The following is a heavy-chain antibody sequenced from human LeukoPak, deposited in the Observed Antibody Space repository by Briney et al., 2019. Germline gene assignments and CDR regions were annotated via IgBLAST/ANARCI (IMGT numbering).Heavy chain of an antibody. Sequence: AGGSLRLSCAASGFTFSSYAMSWVRQAPGKGLEWVSSISAGGGSTYYADSVKGRFTISRDSSENTLYLQMNRLRAEDTAVYYCAKGRRDGYNYDYWGQGTPVTVSS. CDR1: GFTFSSYA. V-gene: IGHV3-23*01. J-gene: IGHJ4*02. CDR3: AKGRRDGYNYDY. D-gene: IGHD5-24*01. CDR2: ISAGGGST.